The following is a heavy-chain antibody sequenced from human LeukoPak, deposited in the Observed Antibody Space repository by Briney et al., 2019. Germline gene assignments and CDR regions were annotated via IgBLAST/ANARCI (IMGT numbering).Heavy chain of an antibody. Sequence: SQTLSLTCAISGDSVSSNSAAWTWIRQSPSRGLEWLGRTYYRSRWYNDYAVSVKSRITIIPDTSKNQFSLQLNSLTPEDTAVYYCARVHSSSWSGTNDYWGQGTLVTVSS. J-gene: IGHJ4*02. CDR1: GDSVSSNSAA. D-gene: IGHD6-13*01. CDR2: TYYRSRWYN. CDR3: ARVHSSSWSGTNDY. V-gene: IGHV6-1*01.